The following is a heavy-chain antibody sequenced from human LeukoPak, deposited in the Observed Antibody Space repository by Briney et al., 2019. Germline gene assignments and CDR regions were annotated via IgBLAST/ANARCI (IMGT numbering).Heavy chain of an antibody. CDR3: ARAYYYDRGFDP. D-gene: IGHD3-22*01. CDR1: GYTFTSYA. CDR2: INAGNGNT. V-gene: IGHV1-3*01. Sequence: GASVKVSCTASGYTFTSYAMHWVRQAPGQRLEWMGWINAGNGNTKYSQKFQGRVTITRDTSASTAYMELSSLRSEDTAVYYCARAYYYDRGFDPWGQGTLVTVSS. J-gene: IGHJ5*02.